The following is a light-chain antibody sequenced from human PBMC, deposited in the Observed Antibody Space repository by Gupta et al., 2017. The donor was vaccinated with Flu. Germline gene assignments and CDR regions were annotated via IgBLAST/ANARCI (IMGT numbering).Light chain of an antibody. Sequence: QSALTQPASVSGSPGQSITISCTGTSSDVGGYNYVSWYQQHPGTAPKLRRYDVSNRPSGVSNRVSGSKSGTTDSLTISGLQAEDDAYYDCSAYTSSSTLVFGGGTKMTVL. J-gene: IGLJ3*02. CDR3: SAYTSSSTLV. V-gene: IGLV2-14*01. CDR1: SSDVGGYNY. CDR2: DVS.